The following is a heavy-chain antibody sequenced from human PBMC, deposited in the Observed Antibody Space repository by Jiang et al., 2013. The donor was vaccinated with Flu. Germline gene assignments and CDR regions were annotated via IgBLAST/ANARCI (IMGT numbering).Heavy chain of an antibody. V-gene: IGHV1-2*06. CDR1: GYTFTDYF. Sequence: VKVSCQASGYTFTDYFIHWVRQAPGQGLEWMGRINPNTGVTNYARKFRDRVTLNRDTSISTAYMELIGLQSDDAAVFYCAREAGGTNTYYFDSWGQGTLVTVSS. CDR3: AREAGGTNTYYFDS. J-gene: IGHJ4*02. CDR2: INPNTGVT. D-gene: IGHD6-13*01.